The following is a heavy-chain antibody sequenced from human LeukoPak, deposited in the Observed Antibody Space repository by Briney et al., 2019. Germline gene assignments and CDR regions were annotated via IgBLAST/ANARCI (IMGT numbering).Heavy chain of an antibody. D-gene: IGHD6-13*01. J-gene: IGHJ3*02. CDR1: GGTFSSYA. CDR3: ARTPGYSSSLRNAFDI. Sequence: GASVKVSCKASGGTFSSYAINWVRQAPGQGLEWMGWMTPNSGNTGYAQKFQGRVTMTRNTSISTAYMELSSLRSEDTAVYYCARTPGYSSSLRNAFDIWGQGTMVTVSS. V-gene: IGHV1-8*02. CDR2: MTPNSGNT.